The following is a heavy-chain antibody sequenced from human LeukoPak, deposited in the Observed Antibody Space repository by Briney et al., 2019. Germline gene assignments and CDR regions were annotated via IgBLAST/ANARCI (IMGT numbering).Heavy chain of an antibody. Sequence: SETLSLTCTVSGGSVSSGSYYWSWIRQPPGKGLEWIGYVYYSGSTNYNPSLKSRVYISVDTSNNQFSLKLRSVTAADTAVYYCVRAAGSSSWSTWGQGALVTVSS. CDR3: VRAAGSSSWST. V-gene: IGHV4-61*01. J-gene: IGHJ5*02. D-gene: IGHD6-13*01. CDR1: GGSVSSGSYY. CDR2: VYYSGST.